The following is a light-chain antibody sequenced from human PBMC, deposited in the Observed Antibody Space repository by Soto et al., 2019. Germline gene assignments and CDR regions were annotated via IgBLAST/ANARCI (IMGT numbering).Light chain of an antibody. J-gene: IGKJ1*01. V-gene: IGKV3-20*01. CDR2: GAS. CDR3: QQSGDSQWT. CDR1: QSVSSSY. Sequence: EIVMTQSPATLSVSPGERATLSCRASQSVSSSYLAWYQQKPGQAPRLLIYGASSRATGIPDRFSGSGSGMDFTLTISSLEPEDFAVYYCQQSGDSQWTFGQGTKVDIK.